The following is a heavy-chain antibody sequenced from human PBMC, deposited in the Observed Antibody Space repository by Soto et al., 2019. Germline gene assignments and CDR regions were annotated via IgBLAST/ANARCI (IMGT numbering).Heavy chain of an antibody. V-gene: IGHV4-59*08. D-gene: IGHD4-4*01. CDR1: DDSTSSYK. CDR2: IDSNGGT. J-gene: IGHJ6*02. CDR3: VRQGLGRLHGLVDV. Sequence: QVQLQESGPGLVKPSETLSLTCTDSDDSTSSYKWSWIRQPPGRGLEWIGYIDSNGGTSYNPSLQIRFNISVDTSKKLSSLKLSSVTAADTAVYYCVRQGLGRLHGLVDVWGQGTTVTVSS.